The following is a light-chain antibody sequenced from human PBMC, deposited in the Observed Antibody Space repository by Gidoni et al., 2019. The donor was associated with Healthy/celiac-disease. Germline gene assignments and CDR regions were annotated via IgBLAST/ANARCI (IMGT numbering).Light chain of an antibody. CDR1: QSVSSSY. V-gene: IGKV3-20*01. CDR2: GAS. J-gene: IGKJ1*01. Sequence: IMLTQPPGTLSLSPGERATLPCRASQSVSSSYLAWYQQKPGQAPRLLIYGASSRATGIPDRFSGSGSGTDFTLTISRLEPEDFAVYYCQQHGSSTVWTFGQGTKVEIK. CDR3: QQHGSSTVWT.